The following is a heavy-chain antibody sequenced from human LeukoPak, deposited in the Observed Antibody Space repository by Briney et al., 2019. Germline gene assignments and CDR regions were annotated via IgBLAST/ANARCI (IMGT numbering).Heavy chain of an antibody. CDR2: IIPIFGTA. Sequence: SVKVSCKASGYTFTSYYLHWVRQAPGQGLEWMGGIIPIFGTANYAQKFQGRVTITADESTSTAYMELSSLRSEDTAVYYCAKTPSYYYGSGSYYFVYWGQGTLVTVSS. CDR3: AKTPSYYYGSGSYYFVY. J-gene: IGHJ4*02. CDR1: GYTFTSYY. D-gene: IGHD3-10*01. V-gene: IGHV1-69*13.